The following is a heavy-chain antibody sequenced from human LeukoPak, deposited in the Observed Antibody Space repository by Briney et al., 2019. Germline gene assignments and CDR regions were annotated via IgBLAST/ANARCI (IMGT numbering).Heavy chain of an antibody. CDR1: GFTVSSNY. Sequence: GGSLRLSCADSGFTVSSNYMTWVRQAPGKGLEWVSVIYSGGSTYYADSVKGRFTISRDSSKNTLYLQVNSLRAEDTAVYYCTRNWGSDNWFDPWGQRTLVTVSS. J-gene: IGHJ5*02. CDR3: TRNWGSDNWFDP. D-gene: IGHD7-27*01. CDR2: IYSGGST. V-gene: IGHV3-53*01.